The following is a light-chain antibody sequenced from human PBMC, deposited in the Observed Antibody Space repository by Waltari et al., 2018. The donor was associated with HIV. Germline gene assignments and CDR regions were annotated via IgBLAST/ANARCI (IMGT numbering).Light chain of an antibody. J-gene: IGLJ2*01. Sequence: SYVLTQPPSVSVSPGQTASITCSGDKLGNKYACWYQQKPGQSPVLVIYQDKKRPSGIPGRFTGSNSMNTATLTISGTQAMDEAHYYCQAWDSGYVVFGGGTKLTVL. CDR3: QAWDSGYVV. V-gene: IGLV3-1*01. CDR1: KLGNKY. CDR2: QDK.